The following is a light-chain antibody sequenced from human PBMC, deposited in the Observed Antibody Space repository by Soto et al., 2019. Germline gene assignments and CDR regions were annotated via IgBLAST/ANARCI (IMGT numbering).Light chain of an antibody. J-gene: IGLJ3*02. CDR3: SSYTSSHTWV. CDR2: EVS. V-gene: IGLV2-14*01. CDR1: SSDVGVYNY. Sequence: QSALTQPASVSGSPGQSITFSCTGTSSDVGVYNYVSWYQQHPGKAPKLMIYEVSHRPSGVSNRFSGSKSGNTASLTISGLQAEDEADYYCSSYTSSHTWVFGGGTKLTVL.